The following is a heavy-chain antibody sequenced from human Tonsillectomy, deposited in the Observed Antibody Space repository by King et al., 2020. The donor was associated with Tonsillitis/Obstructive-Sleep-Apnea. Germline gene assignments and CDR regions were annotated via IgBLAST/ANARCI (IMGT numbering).Heavy chain of an antibody. CDR3: ARQRTVTDPCYYYYDMDV. V-gene: IGHV4-59*08. CDR2: IYYSGST. CDR1: GGSISSYY. D-gene: IGHD4-11*01. Sequence: QVQLQESGPGLVKPSETLSLTCTVSGGSISSYYWSWIRQPPGKGLEWIGYIYYSGSTNYNPSLKSRVTISVDTSKNQFSLKLSSVTAADTAVYYCARQRTVTDPCYYYYDMDVWGQGTTVTVSS. J-gene: IGHJ6*02.